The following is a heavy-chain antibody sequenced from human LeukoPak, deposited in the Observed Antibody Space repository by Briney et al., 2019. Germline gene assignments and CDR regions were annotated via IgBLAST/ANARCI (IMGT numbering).Heavy chain of an antibody. CDR1: GFTFSSYA. V-gene: IGHV3-30-3*01. Sequence: GRSLRLSCAASGFTFSSYAMHWVRQAPGKGLEWVAVISYDGSNKYYADSVKGRLTISRDNSKNTQYLQMNSLRAEDTAVYYCARDARGAYCGGDCSPYFDYWGQGTLVTVSS. CDR3: ARDARGAYCGGDCSPYFDY. CDR2: ISYDGSNK. J-gene: IGHJ4*02. D-gene: IGHD2-21*02.